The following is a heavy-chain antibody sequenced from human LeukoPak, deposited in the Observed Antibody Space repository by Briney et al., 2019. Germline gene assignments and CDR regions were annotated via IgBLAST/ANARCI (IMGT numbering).Heavy chain of an antibody. D-gene: IGHD1-20*01. Sequence: SETLSLTCTVSGGSISNYYWSWIRQPPGKGLEWIGYIYYSESTKYNPSLKSRLTISVDTSKNQFSLRLTSATAADTAVYYCARHISGATKELSAFDIWGQGTMVNVSS. J-gene: IGHJ3*02. CDR2: IYYSEST. V-gene: IGHV4-59*08. CDR3: ARHISGATKELSAFDI. CDR1: GGSISNYY.